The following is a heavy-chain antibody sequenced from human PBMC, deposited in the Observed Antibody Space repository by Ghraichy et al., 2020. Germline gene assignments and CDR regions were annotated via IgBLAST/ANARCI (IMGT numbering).Heavy chain of an antibody. Sequence: SETLSLTCAVYGGSFSGYYWSWIRQPPGKGLEWIGEINHSGSTNYNPSLKSRVTISVDTSKNQFSLKLSSVTAADTAVYYCARGLFYWGKYFKWDYWGQGTLVTVAS. CDR3: ARGLFYWGKYFKWDY. CDR2: INHSGST. V-gene: IGHV4-34*01. D-gene: IGHD3-9*01. J-gene: IGHJ4*02. CDR1: GGSFSGYY.